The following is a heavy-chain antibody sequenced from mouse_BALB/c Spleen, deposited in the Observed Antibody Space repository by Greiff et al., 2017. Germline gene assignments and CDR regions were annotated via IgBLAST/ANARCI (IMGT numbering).Heavy chain of an antibody. CDR3: ASFSPFYYGYDGGVMDY. CDR2: INPYNDGT. V-gene: IGHV1-14*01. CDR1: GYTFTSYV. J-gene: IGHJ4*01. D-gene: IGHD2-2*01. Sequence: EVQLVESGPELVKPGASVKMSCKASGYTFTSYVMHWVKQKPGQGLEWIGYINPYNDGTKYNEKFKGKATLTSDKSSSTAYMELSSLTSEDSAVYYCASFSPFYYGYDGGVMDYWGQGTSVTVSS.